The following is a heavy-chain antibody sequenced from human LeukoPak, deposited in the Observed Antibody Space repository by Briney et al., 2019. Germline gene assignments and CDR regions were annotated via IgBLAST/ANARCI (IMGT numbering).Heavy chain of an antibody. J-gene: IGHJ4*02. CDR2: IIPIFGTA. D-gene: IGHD1-7*01. V-gene: IGHV1-69*01. CDR3: ARYNWNYNKGPAGYYFDY. Sequence: SVKVSCKACGGTFSSYAISWARQAPGQGLEWMGGIIPIFGTANYAQKFQGRVTITADESTSTAYMELSSLRSEDTAVYYCARYNWNYNKGPAGYYFDYWGQGTLVTVSS. CDR1: GGTFSSYA.